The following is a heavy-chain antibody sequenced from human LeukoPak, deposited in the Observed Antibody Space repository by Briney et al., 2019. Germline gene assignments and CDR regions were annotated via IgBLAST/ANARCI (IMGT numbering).Heavy chain of an antibody. CDR3: ARAGVGRFLEWLPDVYGMDV. CDR2: INPNSGGT. D-gene: IGHD3-3*01. CDR1: GYTFTGYY. Sequence: ASVKVSCKASGYTFTGYYMHWVRQAPGQGLEWMGWINPNSGGTNYAQKFQGRVTMTRDTSISTAYMELSRLRSGDTAVYYCARAGVGRFLEWLPDVYGMDVWGQGTTVTVSS. V-gene: IGHV1-2*02. J-gene: IGHJ6*02.